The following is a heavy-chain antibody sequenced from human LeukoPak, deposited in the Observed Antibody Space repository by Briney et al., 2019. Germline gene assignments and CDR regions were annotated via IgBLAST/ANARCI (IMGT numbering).Heavy chain of an antibody. CDR2: INAGNGNT. D-gene: IGHD2-15*01. Sequence: ASVKVSCKASGYTFTSYAMHWVRQAPGQRLEWMGWINAGNGNTKYSQKFQGRVTITRDTSASTAYMELSSLRSEDTAVYYCARVYCSGGSCYSSMGYWGQGTLVTVSS. J-gene: IGHJ4*02. V-gene: IGHV1-3*01. CDR3: ARVYCSGGSCYSSMGY. CDR1: GYTFTSYA.